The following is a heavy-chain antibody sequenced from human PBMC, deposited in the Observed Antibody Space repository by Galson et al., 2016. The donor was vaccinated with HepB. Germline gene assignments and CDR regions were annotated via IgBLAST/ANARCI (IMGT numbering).Heavy chain of an antibody. CDR3: ARDYSKSSPYYYGMDV. Sequence: SVKVSCKASGGTFSSYAISWVRQAPGQGLEWMGGIVPIYSTANYAQKFQGRVTMTADEATSTAYMELSSLRSEDTAVYYCARDYSKSSPYYYGMDVWGQGTTVTVSS. D-gene: IGHD6-6*01. CDR1: GGTFSSYA. V-gene: IGHV1-69*13. J-gene: IGHJ6*02. CDR2: IVPIYSTA.